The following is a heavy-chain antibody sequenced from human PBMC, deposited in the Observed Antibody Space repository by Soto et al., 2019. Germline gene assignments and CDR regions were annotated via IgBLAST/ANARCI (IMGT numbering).Heavy chain of an antibody. Sequence: QVQLVESGGGVVQPGRSLRLSCAASGFTFSSYAMHWVRQAPGKGLEWVAVISYDGSNKYYADSVKGRFTISRDNSKNPLYLQMNSLRAEDTAVYYCAAVTYYDFWGGYYTYYGMDVWGQGTTVTVSS. V-gene: IGHV3-30-3*01. D-gene: IGHD3-3*01. CDR2: ISYDGSNK. J-gene: IGHJ6*02. CDR1: GFTFSSYA. CDR3: AAVTYYDFWGGYYTYYGMDV.